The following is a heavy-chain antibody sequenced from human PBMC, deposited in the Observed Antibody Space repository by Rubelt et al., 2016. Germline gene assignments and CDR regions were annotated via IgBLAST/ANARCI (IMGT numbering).Heavy chain of an antibody. D-gene: IGHD1-26*01. Sequence: AMHWVRQAPGKGLEWVAVISYDGSNKYYADSVKGRFTISRDNSKNTLYLQMNSLRAEDTAVYYCARVGATIFDYWGQGTLVTVSS. J-gene: IGHJ4*02. CDR2: ISYDGSNK. V-gene: IGHV3-30*04. CDR3: ARVGATIFDY. CDR1: A.